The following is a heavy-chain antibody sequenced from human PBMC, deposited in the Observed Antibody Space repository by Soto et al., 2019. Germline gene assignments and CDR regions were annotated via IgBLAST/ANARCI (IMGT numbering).Heavy chain of an antibody. J-gene: IGHJ4*02. CDR1: GGSISSGDYY. V-gene: IGHV4-30-4*01. CDR2: IYYSGST. Sequence: SETLSLTCTVSGGSISSGDYYWSWIRQPPGKGLEWIGYIYYSGSTYYNPSPKSRVTISVDRSKNQFSLKLSSVTAEDTAVYYCAKDGPNGAFDFWGQGTLVTVSS. D-gene: IGHD2-8*01. CDR3: AKDGPNGAFDF.